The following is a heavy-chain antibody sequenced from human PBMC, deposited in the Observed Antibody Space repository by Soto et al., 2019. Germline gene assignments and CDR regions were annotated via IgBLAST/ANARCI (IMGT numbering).Heavy chain of an antibody. D-gene: IGHD1-26*01. V-gene: IGHV3-33*01. CDR2: IWYDGSNK. Sequence: QVQLVESGGGVVQPGRSLRLSCAASGFTFSSYGMHWVRQAPGKGLEWVAVIWYDGSNKYYADSVKGRFTISRDNSKNTLYLQMNSLRAEDPAVYYCARDSRIVGATTSYYYYGMDVWGQGTTVTVSS. J-gene: IGHJ6*02. CDR3: ARDSRIVGATTSYYYYGMDV. CDR1: GFTFSSYG.